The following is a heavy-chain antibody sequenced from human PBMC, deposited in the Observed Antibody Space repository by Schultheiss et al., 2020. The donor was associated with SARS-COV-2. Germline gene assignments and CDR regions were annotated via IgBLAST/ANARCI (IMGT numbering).Heavy chain of an antibody. CDR1: GFTFRNYW. Sequence: GGSLRLSCAASGFTFRNYWMHWVRQIPGKGLVWVSYISSSGSTIYYADSVKGRFTISRDNAKNSLYLQMNSLRAEDTAVYYCARETYWLFPAGHFDYWGQGTLVTVSS. V-gene: IGHV3-48*04. D-gene: IGHD3-9*01. J-gene: IGHJ4*02. CDR2: ISSSGSTI. CDR3: ARETYWLFPAGHFDY.